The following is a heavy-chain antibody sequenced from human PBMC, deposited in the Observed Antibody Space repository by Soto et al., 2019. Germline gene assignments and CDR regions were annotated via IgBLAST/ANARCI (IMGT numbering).Heavy chain of an antibody. CDR3: ARRYSSGDDDFDI. Sequence: ASVKVSCKASGYTFTSYYIHWVRQAPGQGLEWMGIINPSDGSTSYAQKFQGRVTMTSDTSASTVFIEVSSLRSEDTAVYYCARRYSSGDDDFDIWGQGTMVTVSS. J-gene: IGHJ3*02. V-gene: IGHV1-46*01. CDR2: INPSDGST. CDR1: GYTFTSYY. D-gene: IGHD6-19*01.